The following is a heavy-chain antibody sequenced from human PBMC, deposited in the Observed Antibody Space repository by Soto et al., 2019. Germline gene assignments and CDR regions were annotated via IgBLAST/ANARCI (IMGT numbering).Heavy chain of an antibody. V-gene: IGHV5-10-1*01. D-gene: IGHD2-2*01. Sequence: GESLKISCNGSGYSFTSYWISRVRQMPGKGLEWMGRIDPSDSYTNYSPSFQGHVTISADKSISTAYLQWSSLKASDTAMYYCARVPATAEYYYYGMDVWGQGTTVTVSS. CDR1: GYSFTSYW. CDR3: ARVPATAEYYYYGMDV. J-gene: IGHJ6*02. CDR2: IDPSDSYT.